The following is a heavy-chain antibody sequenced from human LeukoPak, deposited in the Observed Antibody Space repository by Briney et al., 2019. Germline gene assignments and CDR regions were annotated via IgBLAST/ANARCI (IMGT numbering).Heavy chain of an antibody. CDR1: GFTFSSYA. D-gene: IGHD2-15*01. V-gene: IGHV3-23*01. Sequence: GGSLRLSCAASGFTFSSYAMSWVRQAPGKGLEWVSAISGSGGSTYYADSVKGRFTISRDNSKNTLYLQMNSLRAEDTAVYYCAKNGDRGAYCSGGTRYPYYYYYMDVWGKGTTVTISS. CDR2: ISGSGGST. J-gene: IGHJ6*03. CDR3: AKNGDRGAYCSGGTRYPYYYYYMDV.